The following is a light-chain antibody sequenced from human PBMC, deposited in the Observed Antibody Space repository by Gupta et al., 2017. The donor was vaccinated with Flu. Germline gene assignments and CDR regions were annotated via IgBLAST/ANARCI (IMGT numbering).Light chain of an antibody. V-gene: IGLV3-19*01. Sequence: SPALSQHPSVSAALGQTVRIPSLGGSSSSYYASWYQQKPGQAPVLVIYGKNNRPSGIPHRFSGSSSGNTATLTITGAEAEDEADYYCNARDNSNNQLVFGRGTKLTVL. CDR2: GKN. CDR3: NARDNSNNQLV. CDR1: SSSSYY. J-gene: IGLJ3*02.